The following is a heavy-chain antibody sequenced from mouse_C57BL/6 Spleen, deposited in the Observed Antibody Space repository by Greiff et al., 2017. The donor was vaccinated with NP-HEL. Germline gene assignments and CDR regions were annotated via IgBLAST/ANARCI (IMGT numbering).Heavy chain of an antibody. CDR1: GYTFTSYW. Sequence: QVQLQQPGAELVKPRASVKLSCKASGYTFTSYWMQWVKQRPGQGLEWIGEIDPSDSYTNYNQKFKGKATLTVDTSSSTAYMQLSSLTSEDSAVYYCARLYDGYSYYFDYWGQGTTLTVSS. CDR2: IDPSDSYT. V-gene: IGHV1-50*01. CDR3: ARLYDGYSYYFDY. D-gene: IGHD2-3*01. J-gene: IGHJ2*01.